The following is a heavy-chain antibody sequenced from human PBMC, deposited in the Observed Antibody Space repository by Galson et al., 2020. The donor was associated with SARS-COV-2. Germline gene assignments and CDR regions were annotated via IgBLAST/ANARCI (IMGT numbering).Heavy chain of an antibody. D-gene: IGHD3-3*01. CDR3: TTSGYSGPGDY. CDR2: LKSKTDGETI. V-gene: IGHV3-15*01. CDR1: GFNFNIAW. J-gene: IGHJ4*02. Sequence: GESLKISCTASGFNFNIAWMSWVRQAPGKGLEWVGRLKSKTDGETIHYAAPVKGRFIISRDDLENRLDLQMNSLKAEDTGVYYCTTSGYSGPGDYWGQGSLVTVSS.